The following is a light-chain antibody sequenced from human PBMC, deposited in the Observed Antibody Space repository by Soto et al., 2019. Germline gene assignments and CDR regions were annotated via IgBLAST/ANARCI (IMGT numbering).Light chain of an antibody. CDR3: CSYTDIALDVV. J-gene: IGLJ2*01. CDR1: SSDIGDYDY. V-gene: IGLV2-14*01. Sequence: QSVLTQPASVSGSPGQSITISCTGTSSDIGDYDYVSWYQHLPGKAPKLLIFDVTHRPSGVSGRFSGSKSGNTASLTISGVRPEDEADYYCCSYTDIALDVVFGGGTKLTVL. CDR2: DVT.